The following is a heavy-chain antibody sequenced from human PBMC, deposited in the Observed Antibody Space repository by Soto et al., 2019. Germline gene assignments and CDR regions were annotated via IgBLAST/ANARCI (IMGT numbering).Heavy chain of an antibody. Sequence: RRLSFAASGFTFRSYGMHWVRQAPGKGLEWVAVISYDGSNKYYADSVKGRFTISRDNSKNTLYLQMNSLRAEDTAVYYCAKDYGAYRQIETYFDYWGQGTLVTVSS. CDR3: AKDYGAYRQIETYFDY. CDR2: ISYDGSNK. CDR1: GFTFRSYG. D-gene: IGHD1-26*01. V-gene: IGHV3-30*18. J-gene: IGHJ4*02.